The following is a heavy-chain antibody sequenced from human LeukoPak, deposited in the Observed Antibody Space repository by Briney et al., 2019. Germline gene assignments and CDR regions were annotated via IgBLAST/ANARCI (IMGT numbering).Heavy chain of an antibody. D-gene: IGHD5-18*01. V-gene: IGHV4-59*01. CDR1: GGSISSYH. CDR3: TTIKRGDIFGYFDF. CDR2: MYYTGVS. J-gene: IGHJ4*02. Sequence: SETLSLTCTFSGGSISSYHWNWIRQSPGKGLEWVGYMYYTGVSNYNPSLKSRVAISVDSSKNQFSLKVTSVTAADTAIYYCTTIKRGDIFGYFDFWGQGALVTVSS.